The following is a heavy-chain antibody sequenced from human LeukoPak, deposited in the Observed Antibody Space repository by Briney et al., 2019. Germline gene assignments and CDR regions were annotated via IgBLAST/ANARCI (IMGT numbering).Heavy chain of an antibody. CDR2: IYLRGNT. CDR3: ARRIAVAAGKPLHFDY. CDR1: GGSITSSNW. V-gene: IGHV4-4*02. Sequence: SETLSLTCAISGGSITSSNWWTWVRQPPGKGLEWVGEIYLRGNTNYNPSLESRVSISVDESKTQLSLRLESVTAADTAVYYCARRIAVAAGKPLHFDYWGQGTLVTVSS. J-gene: IGHJ4*02. D-gene: IGHD6-19*01.